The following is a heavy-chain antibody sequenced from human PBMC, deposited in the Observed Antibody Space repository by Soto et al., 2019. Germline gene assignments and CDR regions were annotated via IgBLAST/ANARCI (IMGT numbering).Heavy chain of an antibody. CDR1: GFTFSTYV. V-gene: IGHV3-30-3*01. Sequence: QVQLVESGGGVVQPGRSLRLSCAASGFTFSTYVMHWVRQVPGKGLEWVALISHDESNKQYADCVKGRFTISRDNSKNTLSLQMDSLRAEDTAVYYCAREDESSGYAGTFHRWGQGTLVTVSS. D-gene: IGHD3-22*01. J-gene: IGHJ1*01. CDR2: ISHDESNK. CDR3: AREDESSGYAGTFHR.